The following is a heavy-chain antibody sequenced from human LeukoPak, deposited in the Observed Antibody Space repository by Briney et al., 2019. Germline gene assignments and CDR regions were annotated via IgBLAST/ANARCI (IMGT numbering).Heavy chain of an antibody. J-gene: IGHJ6*02. CDR2: TYYRSKWYN. D-gene: IGHD5-12*01. CDR3: AAERGYSGYDHPGSNYYYGMDV. CDR1: GDIVSSNSAA. V-gene: IGHV6-1*01. Sequence: SQTLSLTCAISGDIVSSNSAAWNWIRQSPSRGLEWLGRTYYRSKWYNDYAVSVKSRITINPDTSKNQFSLQLNSVTPEDTAVYYCAAERGYSGYDHPGSNYYYGMDVWGQGTTVTVSS.